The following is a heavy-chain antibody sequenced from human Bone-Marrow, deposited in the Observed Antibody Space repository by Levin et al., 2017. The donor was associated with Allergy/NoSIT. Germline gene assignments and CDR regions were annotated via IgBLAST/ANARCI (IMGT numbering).Heavy chain of an antibody. CDR1: GFTFSNSW. CDR2: IKDKSDGGTT. CDR3: TTDPSPSPTH. V-gene: IGHV3-15*07. Sequence: PGGSLRLSCAVSGFTFSNSWMIWVRQAPGKGLEWVGHIKDKSDGGTTDYAAPVKGRFTISRDDSKNTLYLQMNSLKTEDTAFYYCTTDPSPSPTHWGRGTLVTVSS. J-gene: IGHJ4*02.